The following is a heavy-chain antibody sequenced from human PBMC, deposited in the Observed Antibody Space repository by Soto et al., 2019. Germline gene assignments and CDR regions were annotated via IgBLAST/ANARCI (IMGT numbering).Heavy chain of an antibody. Sequence: PGGSLRLSCAASGFTFSGSAMHWVRQASGKGLEWVGRIRSKANSYATAYAASVKGRFTISRDDSKNTAYLQMNSLKTEDTAVYYCTRRGGILNYFAEPGYLLDFSGQGT. J-gene: IGHJ6*02. D-gene: IGHD1-7*01. CDR1: GFTFSGSA. CDR3: TRRGGILNYFAEPGYLLDF. V-gene: IGHV3-73*01. CDR2: IRSKANSYAT.